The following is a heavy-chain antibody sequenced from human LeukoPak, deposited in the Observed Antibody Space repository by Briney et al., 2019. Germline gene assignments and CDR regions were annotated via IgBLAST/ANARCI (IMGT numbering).Heavy chain of an antibody. J-gene: IGHJ4*02. CDR1: GGSISSYY. D-gene: IGHD2-15*01. CDR2: VFYSGST. Sequence: SETLSLTCTVSGGSISSYYWSWIRQPPGKGLEWIGYVFYSGSTNFNPSLKSRVTMSVGTSKNQVSLKLSSVTAADTAVYYCARDIGYSGYFDYWGQGTLVTVSS. CDR3: ARDIGYSGYFDY. V-gene: IGHV4-59*01.